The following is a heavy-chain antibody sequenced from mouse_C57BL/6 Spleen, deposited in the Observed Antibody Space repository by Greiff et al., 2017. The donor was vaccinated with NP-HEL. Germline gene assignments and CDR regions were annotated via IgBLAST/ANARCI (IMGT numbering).Heavy chain of an antibody. J-gene: IGHJ2*01. V-gene: IGHV5-6*02. D-gene: IGHD3-1*01. Sequence: EVMLVESGGDLVKPGGSLKLSCAASGFTFSSYGMSWVRQTPDKRLEWVATISSGGSYTYYPDSVKGRFTISRDNAKNTLYLQMSSLKSEDTAMYYCARRGLREYFDYWGQGTTLTVSS. CDR2: ISSGGSYT. CDR1: GFTFSSYG. CDR3: ARRGLREYFDY.